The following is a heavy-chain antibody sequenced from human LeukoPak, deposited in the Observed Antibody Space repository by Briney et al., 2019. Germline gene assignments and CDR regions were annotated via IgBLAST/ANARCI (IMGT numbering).Heavy chain of an antibody. Sequence: GGSLRLSCAASGFTVSSNYMSWVRQAPGKGLEWVSVIYSGGSTYYADSVKGRFTVSRDNSKNTLYLQMNSLRAEDTAVYYCARDGSGSYFDYFDYWGQGTLVTVSS. J-gene: IGHJ4*02. CDR1: GFTVSSNY. CDR2: IYSGGST. CDR3: ARDGSGSYFDYFDY. V-gene: IGHV3-53*01. D-gene: IGHD1-26*01.